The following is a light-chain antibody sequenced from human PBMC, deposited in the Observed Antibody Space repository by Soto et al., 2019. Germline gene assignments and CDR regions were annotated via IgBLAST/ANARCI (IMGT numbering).Light chain of an antibody. CDR1: QTISDY. V-gene: IGKV3-11*01. CDR2: DAS. Sequence: EIVLTQSPATLSLSRGERASLSCRASQTISDYLAWYQQKPGQPPRLIIYDASKRATGIPARFSGSGSGTDFTLTIRSLEPEDFAVYSCPQRGNWPLTFGGGTKVAI. J-gene: IGKJ4*01. CDR3: PQRGNWPLT.